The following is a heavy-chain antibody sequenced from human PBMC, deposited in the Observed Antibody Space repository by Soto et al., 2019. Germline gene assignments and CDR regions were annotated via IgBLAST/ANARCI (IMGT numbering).Heavy chain of an antibody. V-gene: IGHV2-5*02. CDR2: IYWDDDK. J-gene: IGHJ4*02. Sequence: QITLNESGPTQVKPRQTLTLTCTFSGFSLTTSGVGVGWIRQSPGKAPEWLALIYWDDDKPYSPSLKSRRTITKDTSKNQVVLTMADLDPADTATYYCAHRVLRTVFGLVTTTAIYFDFWGQGTPVAVSS. D-gene: IGHD3-3*01. CDR3: AHRVLRTVFGLVTTTAIYFDF. CDR1: GFSLTTSGVG.